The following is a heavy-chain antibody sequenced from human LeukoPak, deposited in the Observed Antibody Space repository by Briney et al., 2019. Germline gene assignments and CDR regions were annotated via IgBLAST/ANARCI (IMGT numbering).Heavy chain of an antibody. CDR1: GFTVSSTY. CDR2: IYSGGNI. J-gene: IGHJ4*02. V-gene: IGHV3-53*01. Sequence: GGSLRLSCAASGFTVSSTYMSWVRQAPGKGLEWVSVIYSGGNIYYMDSVKGRLTISRDTSKNTLYLQMNSLRAEDTAVYFCASRHCSGGGCYFAGADPFDYWGQGTLVTVSS. D-gene: IGHD2-15*01. CDR3: ASRHCSGGGCYFAGADPFDY.